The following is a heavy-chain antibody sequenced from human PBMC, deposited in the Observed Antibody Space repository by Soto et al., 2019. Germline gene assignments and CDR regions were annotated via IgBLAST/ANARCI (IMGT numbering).Heavy chain of an antibody. CDR2: ISNSGGST. V-gene: IGHV3-23*01. CDR1: GFSFSSYA. CDR3: AKDPTVSLRGSDY. D-gene: IGHD4-17*01. J-gene: IGHJ4*02. Sequence: EVQLLESGGGLVQPGGSLRLSCEASGFSFSSYAMTWVRQAPGKGLAWVSTISNSGGSTYYADSVKGRFTISRDNSKNTLYLQMNSLRDEDTAVYYCAKDPTVSLRGSDYWGQGNLVTVSS.